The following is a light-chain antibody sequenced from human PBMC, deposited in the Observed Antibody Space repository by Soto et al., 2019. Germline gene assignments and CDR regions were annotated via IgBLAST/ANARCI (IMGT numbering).Light chain of an antibody. Sequence: QSVLTQPPSASGTPGQRITISCSGSSSNIGSNYVYWYQQLPAAAPKLLIYWNNQQHSGVPDRFSGSKSGTSASLAISGLLSEDEADYYCAAWDNSRSGRVFGGGTKLTVL. CDR3: AAWDNSRSGRV. CDR2: WNN. J-gene: IGLJ3*02. V-gene: IGLV1-47*01. CDR1: SSNIGSNY.